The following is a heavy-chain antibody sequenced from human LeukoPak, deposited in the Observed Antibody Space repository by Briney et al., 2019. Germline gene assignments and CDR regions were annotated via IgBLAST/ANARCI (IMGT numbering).Heavy chain of an antibody. J-gene: IGHJ5*02. CDR3: ARPLGTGAFGELS. CDR2: ISSSSSYT. D-gene: IGHD3-10*01. V-gene: IGHV3-11*06. Sequence: GGSLRLSCAASGFTFSDYYMSWSRQAPGKGLEWVSYISSSSSYTNYADSVKGRFTISRDNAKNSLYLQMNSLRAEDTAVYYCARPLGTGAFGELSWGQGTLVTVSS. CDR1: GFTFSDYY.